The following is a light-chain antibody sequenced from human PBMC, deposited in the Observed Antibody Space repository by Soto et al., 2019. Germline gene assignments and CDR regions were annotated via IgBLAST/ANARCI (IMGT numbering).Light chain of an antibody. Sequence: DIQMTQSPSSLSASVGDRVTITCQASQDISNYLNWYQQKPGKAPKLLIYDASNLETGVPSRFSGSGSGTDFTFTISSLQPEDIATYYCQQYDNLPHTIGGGTKVGIK. CDR2: DAS. V-gene: IGKV1-33*01. CDR3: QQYDNLPHT. CDR1: QDISNY. J-gene: IGKJ4*01.